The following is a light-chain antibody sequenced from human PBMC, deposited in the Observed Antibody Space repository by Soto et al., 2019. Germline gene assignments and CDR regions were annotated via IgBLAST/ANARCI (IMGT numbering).Light chain of an antibody. Sequence: EIVLTQSPGTLALSPGERATLSCRASQSVSSSYLAWYQQKPGQAPRLLIYGASSRATGIPDRFSGSGSGTDFTITISRLDAEDFAVYYCQQYSGTFGPGTKVDIK. CDR2: GAS. V-gene: IGKV3-20*01. J-gene: IGKJ3*01. CDR3: QQYSGT. CDR1: QSVSSSY.